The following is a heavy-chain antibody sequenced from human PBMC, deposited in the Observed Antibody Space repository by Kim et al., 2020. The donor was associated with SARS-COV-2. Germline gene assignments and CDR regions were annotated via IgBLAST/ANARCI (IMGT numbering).Heavy chain of an antibody. V-gene: IGHV3-23*01. D-gene: IGHD3-10*01. Sequence: GGSLRLSCAASGFTFSSYAMSWVRQAPGKGLEWVSAISGSGGSTYYADSVKGRFTISRDNSKNTLYLQMNSLRAEDTAVYYCAKDFGAGSGSYYTDYDYGMAVWGQGNTVTASS. CDR2: ISGSGGST. J-gene: IGHJ6*02. CDR1: GFTFSSYA. CDR3: AKDFGAGSGSYYTDYDYGMAV.